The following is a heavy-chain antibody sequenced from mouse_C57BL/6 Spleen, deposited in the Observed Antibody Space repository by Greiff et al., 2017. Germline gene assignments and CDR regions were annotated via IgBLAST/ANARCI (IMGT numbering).Heavy chain of an antibody. CDR1: GYTFTSYW. Sequence: QVQLQQPGAELVKPGASVKLSCKASGYTFTSYWMHWVKQRPGQGLEWIGMIHPNSGSTNYNEKFKSKATLTVDKSSSTAYMQLSSLTSEDSAVYYCARSRTTVDLWFAYWGQGTLVTVSA. CDR2: IHPNSGST. D-gene: IGHD1-1*01. J-gene: IGHJ3*01. CDR3: ARSRTTVDLWFAY. V-gene: IGHV1-64*01.